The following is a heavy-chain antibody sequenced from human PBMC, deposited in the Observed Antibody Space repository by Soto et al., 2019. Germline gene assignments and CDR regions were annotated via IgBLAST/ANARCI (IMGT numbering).Heavy chain of an antibody. Sequence: GGSLRLACAASGFTFSSYAMSWVRQAPGKGLEWVSAISGSGGSTYYADSVKGRFTISRDNSKNTLYLQMNSLRAEDTAVYYCAKVPPYCTNGVCYFDYWGQGTLVTVSS. CDR1: GFTFSSYA. CDR3: AKVPPYCTNGVCYFDY. CDR2: ISGSGGST. D-gene: IGHD2-8*01. V-gene: IGHV3-23*01. J-gene: IGHJ4*02.